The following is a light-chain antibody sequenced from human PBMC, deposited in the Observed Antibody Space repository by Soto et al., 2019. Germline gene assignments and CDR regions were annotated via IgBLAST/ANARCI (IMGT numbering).Light chain of an antibody. CDR2: GAS. CDR3: QHYNNLWG. J-gene: IGKJ4*01. CDR1: QSVRSN. V-gene: IGKV3-15*01. Sequence: EIVMTQSPATLSVSPGERVTLSCRASQSVRSNRAWYQQKPGQVRRVLIYGASTRARGIPDRISGSGSGTEFTLTISSQQSEDFAVYYCQHYNNLWGFGGGTKVEIK.